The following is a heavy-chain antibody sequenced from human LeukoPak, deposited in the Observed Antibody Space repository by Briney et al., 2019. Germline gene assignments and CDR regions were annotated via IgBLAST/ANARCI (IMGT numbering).Heavy chain of an antibody. D-gene: IGHD6-19*01. Sequence: GGSLRLSCAASGFTFSSYGMHWVRQAPGKGLEWVAVIWFDGSNKYYADSVKGRFTISRDNSKNTLYLQMNSLRAEDTAVYYCARVLRIYSSGWYSLGYWGQGTLVTVSS. CDR1: GFTFSSYG. CDR2: IWFDGSNK. V-gene: IGHV3-33*01. CDR3: ARVLRIYSSGWYSLGY. J-gene: IGHJ4*02.